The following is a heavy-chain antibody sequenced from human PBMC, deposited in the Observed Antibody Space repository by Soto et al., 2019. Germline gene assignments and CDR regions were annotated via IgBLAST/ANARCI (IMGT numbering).Heavy chain of an antibody. CDR3: ALINTRGYYFDF. CDR1: GFSLSTSQVG. V-gene: IGHV2-5*01. CDR2: VYWNDDK. Sequence: SGPTLVNPTQTLTLTCTFSGFSLSTSQVGVGWIRQPPGKALEWLAHVYWNDDKYYSLSLKSRLTISKDTSKSQVVLTMTNMDPVDTATYYCALINTRGYYFDFWGQGALVTVSS. J-gene: IGHJ4*02.